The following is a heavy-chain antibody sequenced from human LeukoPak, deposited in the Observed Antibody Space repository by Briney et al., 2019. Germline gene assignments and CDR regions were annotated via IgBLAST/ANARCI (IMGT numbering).Heavy chain of an antibody. D-gene: IGHD3-22*01. CDR3: ARSPTYYYDSSGRIYFDY. CDR2: ISAYNGNT. CDR1: GYTFTSYD. J-gene: IGHJ4*02. Sequence: GASVKVSCKASGYTFTSYDISWVRQAPGQGLEWMGWISAYNGNTNYAQKLQGRVTMTTDTSTSTAYMELRSLRSDDTAVYYCARSPTYYYDSSGRIYFDYWGQGTLVTVSS. V-gene: IGHV1-18*01.